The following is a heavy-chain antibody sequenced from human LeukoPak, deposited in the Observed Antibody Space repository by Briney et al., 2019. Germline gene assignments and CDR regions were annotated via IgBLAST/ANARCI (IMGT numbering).Heavy chain of an antibody. CDR3: ARDPSGSPVFDP. J-gene: IGHJ5*02. CDR1: GFTFSSYW. CDR2: VKQDGSVT. D-gene: IGHD3-10*01. V-gene: IGHV3-7*01. Sequence: GGSLRLSCAASGFTFSSYWMNWVRQAPGKGLEWVANVKQDGSVTNYVDFVKGRFTISRDNAMNLLFLQMNSLRVEDRAVYYCARDPSGSPVFDPWGQGTLVTVSS.